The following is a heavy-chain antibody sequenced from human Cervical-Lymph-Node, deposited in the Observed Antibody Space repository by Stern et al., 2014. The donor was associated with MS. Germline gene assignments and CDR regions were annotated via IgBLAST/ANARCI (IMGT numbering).Heavy chain of an antibody. CDR2: VYYSGAT. CDR3: AKHACTGAACPFDL. J-gene: IGHJ4*02. D-gene: IGHD2-8*02. Sequence: QLQLQESGPGLVKPSETLSLTCAVSGDSISSYTHYWAWIRQPPGKGLEWIGSVYYSGATYYNPSRMSPVTIPVDPSKIHSPLGPTSGPAADTAVYYCAKHACTGAACPFDLWGQGTLVTVSS. V-gene: IGHV4-39*01. CDR1: GDSISSYTHY.